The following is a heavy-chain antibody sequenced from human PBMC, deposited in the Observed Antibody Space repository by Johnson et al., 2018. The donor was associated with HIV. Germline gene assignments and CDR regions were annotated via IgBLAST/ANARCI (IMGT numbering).Heavy chain of an antibody. CDR3: ARDVGLWFGELRSGDAFDI. D-gene: IGHD3-10*01. CDR1: GFSISSNY. Sequence: VQLVESGGGLIHPGGSLRLSCEASGFSISSNYLSWVRQAPGKGLAWVSGISWHSGSIGYADDVKCRFTISRDNAKKSLYLQMKSLRDEDTALYYCARDVGLWFGELRSGDAFDIWGQGTMVTVSS. V-gene: IGHV3-9*01. J-gene: IGHJ3*02. CDR2: ISWHSGSI.